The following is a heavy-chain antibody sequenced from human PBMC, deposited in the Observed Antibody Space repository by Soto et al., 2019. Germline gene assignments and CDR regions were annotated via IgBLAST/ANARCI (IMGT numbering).Heavy chain of an antibody. J-gene: IGHJ5*02. CDR1: GFTFSSYA. CDR2: ISGSGGST. D-gene: IGHD3-3*01. CDR3: AKDESDDFWSGPMYNWFDP. Sequence: GGSLRLSCAASGFTFSSYAMSWVRQAPGKGLEWVSAISGSGGSTYYADSVKGRFTISRDNSKNTLYLQMNSLRAEDTAVYYCAKDESDDFWSGPMYNWFDPWGQGTLVTVSS. V-gene: IGHV3-23*01.